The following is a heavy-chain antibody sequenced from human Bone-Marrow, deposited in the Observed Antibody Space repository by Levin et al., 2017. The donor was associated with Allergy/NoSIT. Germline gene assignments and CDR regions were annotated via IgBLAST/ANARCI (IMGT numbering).Heavy chain of an antibody. Sequence: PGGSLRLSCAASGFTFSSYGMHWVRQAPGKGLEWVAVIWYDGSNKYYADSVKGRFTISRDNSKNTLYLQMNSLRAEDTAVYYCARDYYYDSSGYYYLSYWGQGTLVTVSS. J-gene: IGHJ4*02. D-gene: IGHD3-22*01. CDR1: GFTFSSYG. CDR3: ARDYYYDSSGYYYLSY. CDR2: IWYDGSNK. V-gene: IGHV3-33*01.